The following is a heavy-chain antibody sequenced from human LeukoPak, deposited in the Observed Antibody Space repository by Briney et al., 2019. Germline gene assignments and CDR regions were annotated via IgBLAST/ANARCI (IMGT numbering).Heavy chain of an antibody. D-gene: IGHD5-12*01. J-gene: IGHJ4*01. CDR2: ISGSGYST. V-gene: IGHV3-23*01. CDR1: GFTFSSYA. CDR3: ARVGYSGSHYDY. Sequence: HPTVSLRLSCAASGFTFSSYAMSWVRQAPGKGLEWVSVISGSGYSTYYADSVEGRCTISRDNSKGGLYLQMNSLRAEDTAIYYCARVGYSGSHYDYWGQGTLVT.